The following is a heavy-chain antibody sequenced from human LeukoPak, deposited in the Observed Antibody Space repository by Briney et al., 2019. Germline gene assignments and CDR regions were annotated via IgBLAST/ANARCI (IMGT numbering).Heavy chain of an antibody. Sequence: GGSLRLSCAASGFTFSSYWMSWVRQAPGKELEWVANIKQDGSEKYYVDSVKGRFTISRDNAKNSLYLQMNSLRAEDTAVCYCARSRGSYHTNFDYWGQGTLVTVSS. V-gene: IGHV3-7*01. CDR2: IKQDGSEK. J-gene: IGHJ4*02. CDR3: ARSRGSYHTNFDY. CDR1: GFTFSSYW. D-gene: IGHD1-26*01.